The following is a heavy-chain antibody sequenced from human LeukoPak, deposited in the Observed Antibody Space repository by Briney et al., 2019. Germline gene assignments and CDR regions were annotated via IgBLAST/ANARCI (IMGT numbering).Heavy chain of an antibody. Sequence: GGSLRLSCAASGFTFSSYSMNWVRQAAGKGLEWVSYISSSCSTIYYADSVKGRFTISRDNAKNSLYLQMNSLRGEDTAIYYCARDGDSYGYGIDYWGKGTLVTVS. V-gene: IGHV3-48*04. CDR3: ARDGDSYGYGIDY. J-gene: IGHJ4*02. CDR2: ISSSCSTI. CDR1: GFTFSSYS. D-gene: IGHD5-18*01.